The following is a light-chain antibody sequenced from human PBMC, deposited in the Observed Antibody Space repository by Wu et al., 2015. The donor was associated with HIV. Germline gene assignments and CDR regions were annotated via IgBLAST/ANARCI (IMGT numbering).Light chain of an antibody. J-gene: IGKJ2*03. CDR3: QQYNNWPPYS. CDR2: GAS. Sequence: EIVMTQPPATLSVSPGEGVTLSCRASQSVSSYLAWYQQTPGQAPRLLIYGASTRATGVPARFSGSGSGTQFTLTITNVQSADSAVYYCQQYNNWPPYSFGQGTKLEIK. V-gene: IGKV3-15*01. CDR1: QSVSSY.